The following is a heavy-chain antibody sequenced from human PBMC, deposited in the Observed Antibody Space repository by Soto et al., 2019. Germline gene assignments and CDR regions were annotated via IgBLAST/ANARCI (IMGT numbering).Heavy chain of an antibody. CDR2: IKSKTDGGTT. V-gene: IGHV3-15*07. CDR1: GFTFSNAW. D-gene: IGHD3-3*01. CDR3: TTDSHDFWSGYYFPSFQITFRRPEYLFDF. J-gene: IGHJ4*02. Sequence: GGSLRLSCAASGFTFSNAWMNWVRQAPGKGLEWVGRIKSKTDGGTTDYAAPVKGRFTISRDDSKNTLYLQMNSLKTEDTAVYYCTTDSHDFWSGYYFPSFQITFRRPEYLFDFWAQGSLDTVSS.